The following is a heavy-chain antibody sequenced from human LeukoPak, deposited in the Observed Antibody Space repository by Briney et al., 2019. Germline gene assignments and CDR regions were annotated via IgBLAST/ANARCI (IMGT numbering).Heavy chain of an antibody. CDR1: GFTFDDYA. J-gene: IGHJ4*02. D-gene: IGHD2-2*01. V-gene: IGHV3-43D*03. CDR3: AKDIGTRAAPDY. CDR2: ISWDGGST. Sequence: PGGSLRLSCAASGFTFDDYAMHWVRQAPGKGLEWVSLISWDGGSTYYADSVKGRFTISRDNSKNSLYLQMNSLRAEDTALYYCAKDIGTRAAPDYWGQGTLVTVSS.